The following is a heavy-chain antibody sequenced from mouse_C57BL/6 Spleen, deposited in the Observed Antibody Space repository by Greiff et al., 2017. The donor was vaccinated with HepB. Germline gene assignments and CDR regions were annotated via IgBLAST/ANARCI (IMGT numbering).Heavy chain of an antibody. CDR3: ARSPYYGSSYRYFDV. CDR2: IFPGSGST. CDR1: GYTFTDYY. Sequence: VQLQQSGPELVKPGASVKISCKASGYTFTDYYINWVKQRPGQGLEWIGWIFPGSGSTYYNEKFKGKATLTVDKSSSTAYMLLSSLTSEDSAVYFCARSPYYGSSYRYFDVWGTGTTVTVSS. J-gene: IGHJ1*03. D-gene: IGHD1-1*01. V-gene: IGHV1-75*01.